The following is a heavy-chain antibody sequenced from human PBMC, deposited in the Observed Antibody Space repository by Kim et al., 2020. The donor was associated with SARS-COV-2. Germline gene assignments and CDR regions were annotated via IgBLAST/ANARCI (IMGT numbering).Heavy chain of an antibody. CDR1: GPPIIHYY. D-gene: IGHD7-27*01. J-gene: IGHJ4*02. Sequence: SETLSLTCTVSGPPIIHYYWSWIRQSPGKGLEWIGYIHYSGRSNYSPSLDARVTMSMDTSKNQFSLKLTSMTAADTALYYCVRDVANWGFDYWGQGLLVTVSS. CDR2: IHYSGRS. V-gene: IGHV4-59*01. CDR3: VRDVANWGFDY.